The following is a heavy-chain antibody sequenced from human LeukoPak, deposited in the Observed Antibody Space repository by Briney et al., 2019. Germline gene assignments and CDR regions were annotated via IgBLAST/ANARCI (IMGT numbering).Heavy chain of an antibody. D-gene: IGHD6-6*01. J-gene: IGHJ4*02. Sequence: SETLSLTCGVSGYSLSSGYYWGWIRQPPGNGLEWIGSIYHSGSTYYNPSLKSRVTISLDTSKNQFSLKLSSVTAADTAVYYCARTYSSSSPREFDYWGQGTLVTVSS. CDR2: IYHSGST. V-gene: IGHV4-38-2*01. CDR3: ARTYSSSSPREFDY. CDR1: GYSLSSGYY.